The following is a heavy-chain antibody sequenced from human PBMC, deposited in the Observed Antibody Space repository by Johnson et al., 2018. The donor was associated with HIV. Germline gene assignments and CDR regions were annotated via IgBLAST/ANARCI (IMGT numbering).Heavy chain of an antibody. J-gene: IGHJ3*02. Sequence: VRLVESGGGLVQPGGSLRLSCAASGFTVSNNYMSWVRQAPGKGLEWVSAIGTTGGTYYHASVEGRFTISSRNAKNSLYLQMNSLRAEDTAVYYCARAKGDRGAEGWAFDIWGQGTMVTVSS. CDR3: ARAKGDRGAEGWAFDI. CDR2: IGTTGGT. CDR1: GFTVSNNY. V-gene: IGHV3-66*01. D-gene: IGHD3-10*01.